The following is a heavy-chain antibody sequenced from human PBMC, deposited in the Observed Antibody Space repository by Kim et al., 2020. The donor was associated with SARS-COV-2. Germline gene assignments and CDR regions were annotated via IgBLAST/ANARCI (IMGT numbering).Heavy chain of an antibody. Sequence: YYNPSLKSRVTISVDTSKNQFSLKLSSVTAADTAVYYCARPLLVSGPFDYWGQGTLVTVSS. CDR3: ARPLLVSGPFDY. V-gene: IGHV4-39*01. D-gene: IGHD6-19*01. J-gene: IGHJ4*02.